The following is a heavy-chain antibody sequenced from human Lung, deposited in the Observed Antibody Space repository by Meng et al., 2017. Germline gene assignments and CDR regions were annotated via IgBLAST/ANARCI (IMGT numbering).Heavy chain of an antibody. CDR1: GGAIRSSDW. Sequence: VRRQDLAPGRFQLSGALSLCCALSGGAIRSSDWWSWVRQPPGKGLEWIGEIYHSGSANYNPSLKRRVTISVDKSKNQFSLKLSSVPAADTAVYYCARRGLWLDPQNFDYWGQGTLVTVSS. J-gene: IGHJ4*02. CDR3: ARRGLWLDPQNFDY. V-gene: IGHV4-4*02. CDR2: IYHSGSA. D-gene: IGHD6-19*01.